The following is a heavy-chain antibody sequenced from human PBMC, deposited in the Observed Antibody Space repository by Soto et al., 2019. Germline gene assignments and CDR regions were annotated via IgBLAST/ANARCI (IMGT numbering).Heavy chain of an antibody. Sequence: PGGSLRLSCVASEFAFNTYAIRWVRQAPGQGLEWVAVIWYDGRNKYYAESVKGRFTISRDNSENTVSLQMNSLRPDDTAIYHCARGGLQSFYFPPDFWGRGTLVTVSS. CDR2: IWYDGRNK. CDR1: EFAFNTYA. D-gene: IGHD4-4*01. J-gene: IGHJ4*02. V-gene: IGHV3-33*01. CDR3: ARGGLQSFYFPPDF.